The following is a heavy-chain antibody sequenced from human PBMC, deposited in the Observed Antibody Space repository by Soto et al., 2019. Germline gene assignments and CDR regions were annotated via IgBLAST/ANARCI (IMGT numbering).Heavy chain of an antibody. V-gene: IGHV3-72*01. CDR2: TRNRAYSYTT. D-gene: IGHD1-26*01. Sequence: EVQLVESGGGLVQPGGSLRLSCAASGFTFSDHHMDWVRQAPGKGLEWVGRTRNRAYSYTTEYAASVKGRFTISRDDSENSLYLQMNSLIIEDTAVYYCARVVGTTGRGWFDPWGQGTLVTVSS. J-gene: IGHJ5*02. CDR1: GFTFSDHH. CDR3: ARVVGTTGRGWFDP.